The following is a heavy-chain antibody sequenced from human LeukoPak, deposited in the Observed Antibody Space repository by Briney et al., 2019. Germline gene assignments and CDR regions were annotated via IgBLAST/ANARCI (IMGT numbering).Heavy chain of an antibody. J-gene: IGHJ6*02. CDR2: VYYTGST. CDR3: ARNSGQSDTHYYGMDV. D-gene: IGHD3-10*01. Sequence: SETLSLTCTVSGGSISSNGYYWVWIRQPPGKGLEWIASVYYTGSTYYTPSLKSRVTIAVYTSKNHFSLSPSSVTAADTAVYYCARNSGQSDTHYYGMDVWGRGTTVTVSS. CDR1: GGSISSNGYY. V-gene: IGHV4-39*02.